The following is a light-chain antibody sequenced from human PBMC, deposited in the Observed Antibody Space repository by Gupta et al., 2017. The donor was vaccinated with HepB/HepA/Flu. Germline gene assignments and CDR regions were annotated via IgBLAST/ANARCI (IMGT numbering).Light chain of an antibody. Sequence: AVLPPEPSLTVSPGGTVPLTCGSNTGAVTNGHYPYWFQQKPGQVPRILIYNTNNKHSWTPGRFSGSRLGDKAALTLTGAQTEDEADYYCLLDYSAARVFGGGTKLTVL. CDR2: NTN. J-gene: IGLJ2*01. CDR1: TGAVTNGHY. CDR3: LLDYSAARV. V-gene: IGLV7-46*01.